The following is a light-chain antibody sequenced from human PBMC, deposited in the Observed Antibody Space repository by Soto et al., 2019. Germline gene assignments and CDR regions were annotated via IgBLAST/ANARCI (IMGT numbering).Light chain of an antibody. CDR2: GVT. CDR1: SSDVGGYNY. Sequence: QSALTQPASVSGSPGQSITISCTGTSSDVGGYNYVSWYQQHPGIAPKLVIYGVTNRPSGVSTRFSGSKSGNTASLTISGLQAEDEADYHCSSYTIASTMLYLFGTGTKLTVL. V-gene: IGLV2-14*01. J-gene: IGLJ1*01. CDR3: SSYTIASTMLYL.